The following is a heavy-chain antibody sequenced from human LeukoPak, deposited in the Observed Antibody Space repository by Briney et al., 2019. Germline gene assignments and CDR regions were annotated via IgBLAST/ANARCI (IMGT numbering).Heavy chain of an antibody. CDR1: GGSISSYY. CDR3: ARSSGWYLYYHYYGMDV. CDR2: INHSGST. J-gene: IGHJ6*02. D-gene: IGHD6-19*01. Sequence: SETLSLTCTVSGGSISSYYWSWIRQPPGKGLEWIGEINHSGSTNYNPSLKSRVTISVDTSKNQFSLKLSSVTAADTAVYYCARSSGWYLYYHYYGMDVWGQGTTVTVSS. V-gene: IGHV4-34*01.